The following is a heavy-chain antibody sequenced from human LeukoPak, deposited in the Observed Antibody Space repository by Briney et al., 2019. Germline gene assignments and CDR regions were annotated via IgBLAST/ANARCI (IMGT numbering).Heavy chain of an antibody. CDR2: IYPHDYDT. CDR3: ARPGSGDNSVGAFDI. D-gene: IGHD4-23*01. Sequence: GESLKISCQASAYSFTSYWIGWVRQMPGKGLEWMGIIYPHDYDTRYSPSFQGQVTISADKSIRTAYLQWSSLKASDTAMYYCARPGSGDNSVGAFDIWGRGTMVAVSS. J-gene: IGHJ3*02. V-gene: IGHV5-51*01. CDR1: AYSFTSYW.